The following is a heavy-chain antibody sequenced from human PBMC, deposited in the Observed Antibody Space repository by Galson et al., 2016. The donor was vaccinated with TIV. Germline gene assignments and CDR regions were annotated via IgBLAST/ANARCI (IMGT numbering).Heavy chain of an antibody. CDR2: IDWDDDK. J-gene: IGHJ3*01. Sequence: PALVKPTQTLTLTCTFSGFSLNTGGMCVSWIRQPPGKALEWLARIDWDDDKYYSTSLGTRITISKNTSRNQVVLTVTNIEPADTATYFCARMKSGSYFYASETHYDKAFDVWGQGTVVTVSS. CDR1: GFSLNTGGMC. CDR3: ARMKSGSYFYASETHYDKAFDV. V-gene: IGHV2-70*11. D-gene: IGHD3-10*01.